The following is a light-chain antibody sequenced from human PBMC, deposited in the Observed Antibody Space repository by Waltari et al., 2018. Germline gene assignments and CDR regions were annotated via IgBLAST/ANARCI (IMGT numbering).Light chain of an antibody. CDR1: QTISYW. Sequence: DIRMTQSPSTLSASVGDRVTITCRASQTISYWLAWYQLKPGKAPKLLIYQTSYLQTGVPSRFSGSGSETEFTLTISSLQPDDFVTYSCQQYNSYPGTFGQGTKVEI. CDR3: QQYNSYPGT. J-gene: IGKJ1*01. CDR2: QTS. V-gene: IGKV1-5*03.